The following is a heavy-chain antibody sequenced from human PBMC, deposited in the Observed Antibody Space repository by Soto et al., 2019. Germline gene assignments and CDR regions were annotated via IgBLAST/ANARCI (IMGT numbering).Heavy chain of an antibody. V-gene: IGHV1-69*06. CDR1: GGTFGSDA. CDR2: IIPIFGTT. Sequence: SVKVSCKASGGTFGSDAITWVRQAPGQGLEWVGRIIPIFGTTNYAQNLQGRVTISADKSTPTSYMELHSLTSDDTALYYCARDRTDSGYYTNWLDPWGQGTQVTVSS. CDR3: ARDRTDSGYYTNWLDP. J-gene: IGHJ5*02. D-gene: IGHD3-22*01.